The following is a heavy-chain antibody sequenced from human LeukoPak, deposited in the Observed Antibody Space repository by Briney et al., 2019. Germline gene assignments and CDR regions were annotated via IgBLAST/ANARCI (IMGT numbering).Heavy chain of an antibody. V-gene: IGHV3-23*01. Sequence: GGSLRLSCAASGFTFSSYAMNWVRQAPGKGLEWVSGISDSGGSTYYADSVKGRFTISRDNSKNTLYLQMDSLRAEDTAIYYCAKDQTSNRIMDAFDIWGQGTMVTVSS. D-gene: IGHD3-16*01. CDR2: ISDSGGST. CDR1: GFTFSSYA. J-gene: IGHJ3*02. CDR3: AKDQTSNRIMDAFDI.